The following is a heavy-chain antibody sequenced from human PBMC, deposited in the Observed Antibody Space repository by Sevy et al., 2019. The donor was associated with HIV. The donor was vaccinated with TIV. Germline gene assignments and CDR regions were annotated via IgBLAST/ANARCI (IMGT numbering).Heavy chain of an antibody. J-gene: IGHJ4*02. CDR3: AREGCTKPHDY. D-gene: IGHD2-8*01. CDR2: LSFGCGKI. Sequence: GGSLRLSCAASGFDFSIYSMSWVRQAPGKGLEWVSTLSFGCGKINYADSVMGRFTISRDNSKSSVYLQMNNMRVEDTAVYYCAREGCTKPHDYWGQGTLVTVSS. V-gene: IGHV3-23*01. CDR1: GFDFSIYS.